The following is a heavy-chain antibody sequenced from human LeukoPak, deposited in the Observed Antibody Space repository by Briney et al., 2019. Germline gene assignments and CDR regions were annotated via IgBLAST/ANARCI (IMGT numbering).Heavy chain of an antibody. CDR2: ISAYNGNT. CDR1: GYTFTSYG. Sequence: GASVKVSCKASGYTFTSYGISWVRHAPGQGLEWMGWISAYNGNTNYAQKLQGRVTMTTDTSTSTAYMELRSLRSDDTAVYYCARDTSKGAPYYFDYWGQGTLVTVPS. CDR3: ARDTSKGAPYYFDY. V-gene: IGHV1-18*01. J-gene: IGHJ4*02.